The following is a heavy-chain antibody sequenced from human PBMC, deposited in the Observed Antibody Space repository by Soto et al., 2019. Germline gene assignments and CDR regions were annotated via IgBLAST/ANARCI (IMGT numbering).Heavy chain of an antibody. CDR3: ARQFLAAAGTGDWFDP. CDR1: GGTFSSYA. Sequence: QVQLVQSGAEVKKPGSSVKVSCKASGGTFSSYAISWVRQAPGQGLEWMGGISAYNGNTNYAQKLQGRVTMTTDTSTSTAYMELRSLRSDDTAVYYCARQFLAAAGTGDWFDPWGQGTLVTVSS. V-gene: IGHV1-18*01. J-gene: IGHJ5*02. CDR2: ISAYNGNT. D-gene: IGHD6-13*01.